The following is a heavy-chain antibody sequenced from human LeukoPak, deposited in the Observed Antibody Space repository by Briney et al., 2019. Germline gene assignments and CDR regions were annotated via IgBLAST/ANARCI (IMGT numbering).Heavy chain of an antibody. J-gene: IGHJ4*02. CDR2: ISNSGTTK. D-gene: IGHD5-18*01. CDR3: ARGGPRDGYDY. CDR1: LFTFSNYE. Sequence: GGSLRVSCEASLFTFSNYEMNWIRQAPAKGLEGILYISNSGTTKYYAASLKGRFTISSDNAKNSLYLQMNSLRDEDTDVYYCARGGPRDGYDYWGQGTLVTVSS. V-gene: IGHV3-48*03.